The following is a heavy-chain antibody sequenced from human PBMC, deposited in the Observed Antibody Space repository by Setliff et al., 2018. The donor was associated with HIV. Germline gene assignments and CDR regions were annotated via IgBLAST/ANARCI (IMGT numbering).Heavy chain of an antibody. V-gene: IGHV4-39*07. J-gene: IGHJ5*02. CDR1: GGSISSSNYY. Sequence: KTSETLSLTCAVSGGSISSSNYYWVWIRQPPGKELEWIGSFYYSGSTDYNPALKNRVAISVDTSRNRVSLKMTSVTAADTAVYYCARARLLGGFLSWGRGALVTVSS. CDR2: FYYSGST. D-gene: IGHD7-27*01. CDR3: ARARLLGGFLS.